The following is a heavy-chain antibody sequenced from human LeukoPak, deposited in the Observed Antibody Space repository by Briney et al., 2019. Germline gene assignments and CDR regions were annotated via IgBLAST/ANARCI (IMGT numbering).Heavy chain of an antibody. CDR1: GVTFSSYG. Sequence: PGGTLRLSCAASGVTFSSYGMCWVRQAPGKGLEWVAFIRYDGSNKYYADSVKGRFTISRDNSKNTLYLQMNSLRAEDTAVYYCAKCSSSWFNFDYWGQGTLVTVSS. CDR2: IRYDGSNK. V-gene: IGHV3-30*02. J-gene: IGHJ4*02. CDR3: AKCSSSWFNFDY. D-gene: IGHD6-13*01.